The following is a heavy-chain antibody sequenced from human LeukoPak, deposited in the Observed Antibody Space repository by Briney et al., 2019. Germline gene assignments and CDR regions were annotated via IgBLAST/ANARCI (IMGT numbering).Heavy chain of an antibody. CDR1: GFTFSSYA. D-gene: IGHD2-2*01. J-gene: IGHJ4*02. CDR2: ISYDGSNK. V-gene: IGHV3-30-3*01. Sequence: GGSLRLSCAASGFTFSSYAMHWVHQAPGKGLEWVAVISYDGSNKYYADSVKGRFTISRDNSKNTLYLQMNSLRAEDTAVYYCARDQCSSTSCSYGFDYWGQGTLVTVSS. CDR3: ARDQCSSTSCSYGFDY.